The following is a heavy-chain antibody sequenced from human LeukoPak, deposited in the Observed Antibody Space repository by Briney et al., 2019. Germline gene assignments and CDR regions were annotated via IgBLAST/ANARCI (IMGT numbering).Heavy chain of an antibody. CDR3: ARSTYYDYVWGSYRPFDY. CDR2: IYYSGSI. CDR1: GGSISSSSYY. Sequence: SETLSLTCTVSGGSISSSSYYWGWIRQPPGKGLEWIGSIYYSGSIYYNPSLKSRVTISVDTSKSQFSLKLSSVTAADTAVYYCARSTYYDYVWGSYRPFDYWGQGTLVTVSS. D-gene: IGHD3-16*02. V-gene: IGHV4-39*01. J-gene: IGHJ4*02.